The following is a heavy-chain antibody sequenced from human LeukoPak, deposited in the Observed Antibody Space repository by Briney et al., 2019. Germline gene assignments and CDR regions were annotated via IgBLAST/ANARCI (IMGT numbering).Heavy chain of an antibody. CDR3: ARGLGGYMGDY. V-gene: IGHV4-34*01. CDR2: INHSGST. Sequence: SETLSLTCAVYGGSFSGYYWSWIRQPPGKGLEWIGEINHSGSTNYNPSLKSRVTISVDTSKNQFPLKLSSVTAADTAVYYCARGLGGYMGDYWGQGTLVTVSS. D-gene: IGHD5-12*01. CDR1: GGSFSGYY. J-gene: IGHJ4*02.